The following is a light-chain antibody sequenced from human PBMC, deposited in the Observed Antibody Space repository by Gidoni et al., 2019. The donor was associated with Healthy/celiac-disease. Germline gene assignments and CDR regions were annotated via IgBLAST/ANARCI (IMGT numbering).Light chain of an antibody. CDR3: QQSYSTPYT. J-gene: IGKJ2*01. CDR2: AAS. V-gene: IGKV1-39*01. CDR1: QSISSY. Sequence: DIQMTQSPSSLSASVGDRVTITCRASQSISSYLNWYQQKPGKAPKLLIYAASSLQSGVPSRFSGSGSGTDCTLTISSLQHEDFATYYCQQSYSTPYTFXXXTKLEIK.